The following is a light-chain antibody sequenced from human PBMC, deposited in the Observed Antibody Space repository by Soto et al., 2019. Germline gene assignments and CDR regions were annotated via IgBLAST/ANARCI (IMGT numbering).Light chain of an antibody. V-gene: IGKV1D-12*01. CDR3: QQANSFTIT. J-gene: IGKJ5*01. CDR1: QGISSW. CDR2: AAS. Sequence: DIQMTQSPSSVWAFAGDTFTLTCRSSQGISSWLACYQKKPGKDPNILIYAASSLPSGVPSRFSGSASGTDFNLTISRLQTEDCATYDGQQANSFTITFGQGTRLEIK.